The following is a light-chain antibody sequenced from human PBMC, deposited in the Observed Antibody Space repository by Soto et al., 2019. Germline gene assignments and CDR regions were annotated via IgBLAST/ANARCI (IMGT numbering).Light chain of an antibody. CDR2: AAS. V-gene: IGKV1-12*01. Sequence: DIQMTQSPSSVSASVGDRVTLTCRASQGISSGLAWYQQKPGKAPKLLIYAASSLQSGVPSRFSGSGSGTHFTLTISSLQPEDSATYYCLQSDSFPHTFGQGTKLEIK. CDR1: QGISSG. J-gene: IGKJ2*01. CDR3: LQSDSFPHT.